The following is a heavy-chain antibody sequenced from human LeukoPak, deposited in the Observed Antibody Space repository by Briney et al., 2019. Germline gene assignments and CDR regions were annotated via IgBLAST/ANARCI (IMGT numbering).Heavy chain of an antibody. CDR1: GFSVSVNY. CDR3: ARDVRRITGTPVDP. CDR2: IYSGGSI. D-gene: IGHD1-20*01. Sequence: GGSLRLSCAASGFSVSVNYMSWVRQAPGKGLEWVSVIYSGGSIYYADSVKGRFTISRDNAKNSLYLQMNSLRAEDTAVYYCARDVRRITGTPVDPWGQGTLVTVSS. J-gene: IGHJ5*02. V-gene: IGHV3-66*01.